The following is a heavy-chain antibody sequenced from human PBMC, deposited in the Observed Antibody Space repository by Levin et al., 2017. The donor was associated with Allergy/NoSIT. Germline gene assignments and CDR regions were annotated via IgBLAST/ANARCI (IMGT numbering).Heavy chain of an antibody. D-gene: IGHD3-9*01. Sequence: GGSLRLSCAASGFTFSDYYMSWIRQAPGKGLEWVSYISSSGSTIYYADSVKGRFTISRDNAKNSLYLQMNSLRAEDTAVYYCARGGLRYFDWSTSHAFDIWGQGTMVTVSS. J-gene: IGHJ3*02. CDR1: GFTFSDYY. CDR3: ARGGLRYFDWSTSHAFDI. V-gene: IGHV3-11*01. CDR2: ISSSGSTI.